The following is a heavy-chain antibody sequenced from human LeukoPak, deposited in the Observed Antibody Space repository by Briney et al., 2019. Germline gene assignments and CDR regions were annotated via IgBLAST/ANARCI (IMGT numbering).Heavy chain of an antibody. V-gene: IGHV4-39*01. Sequence: SETLSLTCTVSGGSIVSSAYYWGWIRQPPGKGLEWISSIYYSGNTCYNPSLKSRVTISVDTSKNQFSLKLSSVAAADTAVYYCARHIFSGGSCPDYFDIWGQGTLVTVAS. J-gene: IGHJ4*02. CDR3: ARHIFSGGSCPDYFDI. D-gene: IGHD2-15*01. CDR2: IYYSGNT. CDR1: GGSIVSSAYY.